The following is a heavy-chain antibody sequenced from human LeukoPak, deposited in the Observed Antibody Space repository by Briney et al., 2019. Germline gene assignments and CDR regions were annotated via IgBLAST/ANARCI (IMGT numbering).Heavy chain of an antibody. CDR1: GFTFSIQA. J-gene: IGHJ1*01. V-gene: IGHV3-23*01. D-gene: IGHD3-16*01. CDR2: ISPSGDIL. Sequence: GGSLRLSCAASGFTFSIQAWNGVGQPQGRGLEGVSGISPSGDILYYADSVKGQFTISRDNSKNTVYLQMNSLRAEDTAVYYCAKDDAWGRFQHWGQGTLVTVSS. CDR3: AKDDAWGRFQH.